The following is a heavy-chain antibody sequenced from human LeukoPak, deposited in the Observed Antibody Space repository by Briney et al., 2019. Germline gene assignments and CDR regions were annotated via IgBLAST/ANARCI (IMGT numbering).Heavy chain of an antibody. CDR3: VRDMDV. V-gene: IGHV3-7*05. CDR2: MNRCGHEK. Sequence: GGSLRLSCVTSGFTFSSYWMTWVRQAPGKGLEWVANMNRCGHEKNYVDSVKGRFTISRDNPKNSLYLQMNSLRAEDTAVYFCVRDMDVWAQGTTVTLSS. J-gene: IGHJ6*02. CDR1: GFTFSSYW.